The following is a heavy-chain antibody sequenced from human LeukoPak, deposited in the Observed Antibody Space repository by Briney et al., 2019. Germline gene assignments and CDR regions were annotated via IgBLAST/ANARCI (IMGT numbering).Heavy chain of an antibody. J-gene: IGHJ4*02. D-gene: IGHD1-26*01. CDR1: GGSISSYY. CDR2: IYTSGST. V-gene: IGHV4-4*07. Sequence: SETLSLTCTVAGGSISSYYWSWIRQPAGKGLEWIGRIYTSGSTNYNPSLKSRVTMSVDTSKNQFSLKLSSVTAADTAVYYCARVSVSGSYPYYFDYWGQGTLVTGSS. CDR3: ARVSVSGSYPYYFDY.